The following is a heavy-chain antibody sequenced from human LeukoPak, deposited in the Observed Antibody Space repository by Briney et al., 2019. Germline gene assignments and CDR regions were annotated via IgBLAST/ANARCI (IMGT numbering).Heavy chain of an antibody. Sequence: GRSLRLSCAASGFTFSSYAMHWVRQAPGKGLEWVAVISYDGSNKYYANSVKGRFTISRDNSKNTLYLQMNSLRAEDTAVYYCAKDDNDALDVWGQGTKVTVSS. CDR1: GFTFSSYA. CDR2: ISYDGSNK. J-gene: IGHJ3*01. CDR3: AKDDNDALDV. V-gene: IGHV3-30-3*01.